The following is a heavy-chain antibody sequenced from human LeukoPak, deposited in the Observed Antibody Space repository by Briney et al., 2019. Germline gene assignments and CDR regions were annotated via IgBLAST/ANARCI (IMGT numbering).Heavy chain of an antibody. D-gene: IGHD5-18*01. CDR1: GGSISSYY. J-gene: IGHJ4*02. CDR2: IYYSGST. CDR3: ARDICGYNYGCFDS. Sequence: SETLSLTCTVSGGSISSYYWSWIRQPPGKGLEWIGYIYYSGSTNYNPSLKSRVTISVDTSKNQFSLKLSSVTAADTAVYYCARDICGYNYGCFDSWGQGTLVTVSS. V-gene: IGHV4-59*12.